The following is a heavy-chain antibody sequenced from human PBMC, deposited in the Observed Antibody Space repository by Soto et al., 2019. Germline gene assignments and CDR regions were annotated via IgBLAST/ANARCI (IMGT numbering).Heavy chain of an antibody. CDR1: GFTFSSYA. CDR2: INSDGSNT. V-gene: IGHV3-74*01. CDR3: ASWVGYCSGSTCSFAFDI. Sequence: PGGSLRLSCAASGFTFSSYAMHWVRQAPGKGLEWVSRINSDGSNTDYADSVKGRFTISRDNAKNTLYLQMNSLRAEDTAVYYCASWVGYCSGSTCSFAFDIWGQGTMVTVSS. D-gene: IGHD2-15*01. J-gene: IGHJ3*02.